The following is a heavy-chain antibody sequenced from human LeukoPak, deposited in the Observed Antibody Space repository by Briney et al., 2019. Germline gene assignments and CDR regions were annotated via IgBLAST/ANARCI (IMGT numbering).Heavy chain of an antibody. Sequence: ASVKVSCKASGYTFTSYYMHWVRQAPGQGLEWMGIINPSSGSTSYAQKVQGRVTMTRDMSTSTVYMELSSLRSEDTAVYYCARAEGSSSSWYSEYFQHWGQGTLVTVSS. CDR2: INPSSGST. CDR1: GYTFTSYY. J-gene: IGHJ1*01. V-gene: IGHV1-46*01. CDR3: ARAEGSSSSWYSEYFQH. D-gene: IGHD6-13*01.